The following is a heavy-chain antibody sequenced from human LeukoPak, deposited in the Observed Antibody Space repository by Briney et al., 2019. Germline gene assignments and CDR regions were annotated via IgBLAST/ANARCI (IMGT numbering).Heavy chain of an antibody. V-gene: IGHV4-34*01. CDR1: GGSFSGYY. CDR2: ISHSGRT. J-gene: IGHJ2*01. CDR3: ARALVRATMVWYFDL. D-gene: IGHD5-12*01. Sequence: PSETLSLTCAGSGGSFSGYYWSWIRQPPGKGLEWIGEISHSGRTNYSPSLKSLVTISVDTSKNPFSLNLSSVTDADTAVYYCARALVRATMVWYFDLWGRGTLVTVSS.